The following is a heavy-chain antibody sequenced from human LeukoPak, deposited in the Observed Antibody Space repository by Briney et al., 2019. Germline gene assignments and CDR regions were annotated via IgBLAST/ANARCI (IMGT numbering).Heavy chain of an antibody. CDR3: ARGDDSKGSYYFDY. V-gene: IGHV4-31*03. D-gene: IGHD3-22*01. Sequence: SQTLSLTCTVSGGSISSGGYYWSWIRQHPGKGLEWIGYIYYSGSTYYNPSLKSRVTISVDTSKNQFSLKLSSVTAADTAVYYCARGDDSKGSYYFDYWGQGTLVPVSS. J-gene: IGHJ4*02. CDR1: GGSISSGGYY. CDR2: IYYSGST.